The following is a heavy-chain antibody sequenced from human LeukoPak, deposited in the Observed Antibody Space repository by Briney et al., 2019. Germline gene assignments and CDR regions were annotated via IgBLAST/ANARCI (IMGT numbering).Heavy chain of an antibody. Sequence: PGGSLRLSCAASGFSFSTYSMHWVRQAPGKGLEWVSYISSSSGLIYYADSVKGRFTISRDNAKNSLSLQMNSLRAEDTAVYYCVKVDTWGQGTLVTVSS. V-gene: IGHV3-48*01. CDR1: GFSFSTYS. CDR3: VKVDT. D-gene: IGHD5-18*01. J-gene: IGHJ4*02. CDR2: ISSSSGLI.